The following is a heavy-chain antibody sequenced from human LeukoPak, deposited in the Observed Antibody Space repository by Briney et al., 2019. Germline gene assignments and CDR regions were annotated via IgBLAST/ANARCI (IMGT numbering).Heavy chain of an antibody. J-gene: IGHJ6*03. V-gene: IGHV3-21*01. CDR3: ARGVESDYYMDV. CDR1: GFTFSSYA. Sequence: GGSLRLSCAASGFTFSSYAMSWVRQAPGKGLEWVSSISSSSSYIYYADSVKGRFTISRDNAKNSLYLQMNSLRAEDTAVYYCARGVESDYYMDVWGKGTTVTVSS. CDR2: ISSSSSYI.